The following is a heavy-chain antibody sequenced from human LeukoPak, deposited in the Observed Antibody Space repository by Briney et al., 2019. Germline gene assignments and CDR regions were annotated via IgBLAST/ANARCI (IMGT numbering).Heavy chain of an antibody. J-gene: IGHJ6*04. CDR1: GFTFSSYA. D-gene: IGHD3-16*01. CDR2: IRYDGSNQ. V-gene: IGHV3-33*03. CDR3: AKVRLIGLSYYDMDV. Sequence: GGSLRLSCEASGFTFSSYAMHWVRQTPGKGLEWAALIRYDGSNQDYIESVKGRFTASRDNSKNTVYLQTNSLRAEDTAVYFCAKVRLIGLSYYDMDVWGKGTTVTVSS.